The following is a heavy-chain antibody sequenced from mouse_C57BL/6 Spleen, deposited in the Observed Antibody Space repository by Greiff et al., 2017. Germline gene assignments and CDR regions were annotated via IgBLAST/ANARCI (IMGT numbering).Heavy chain of an antibody. CDR2: ISDGGSYT. CDR3: ARGGWEGAMDY. CDR1: GFTFSSYA. Sequence: EVKLVESGGGLVKPGGSLKLSCAASGFTFSSYAMSWVRQTPGKRLEWVANISDGGSYTYYPDNVKGRFTISRDNAKNNLYLQMSHLKSEDTAMYYCARGGWEGAMDYWGQGTSVTVSS. V-gene: IGHV5-4*03. J-gene: IGHJ4*01. D-gene: IGHD4-1*01.